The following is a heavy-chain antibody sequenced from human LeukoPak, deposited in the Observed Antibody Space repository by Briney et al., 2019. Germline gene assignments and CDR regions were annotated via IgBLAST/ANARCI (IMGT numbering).Heavy chain of an antibody. CDR1: GFTFSSYA. J-gene: IGHJ6*02. CDR2: ISGSGGST. CDR3: ATERRRSMIVVNGMDV. Sequence: GSLRLSCAASGFTFSSYAMSSVRQAPGKGLEWVSAISGSGGSTYYADSVKGRFTISRDNSKTTLYLQMNSLRAEDTAVYYCATERRRSMIVVNGMDVWGQGTTVTVSS. D-gene: IGHD3-22*01. V-gene: IGHV3-23*01.